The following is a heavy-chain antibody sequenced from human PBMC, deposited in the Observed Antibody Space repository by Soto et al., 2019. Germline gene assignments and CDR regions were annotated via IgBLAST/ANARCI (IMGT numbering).Heavy chain of an antibody. CDR2: ISAYNGNT. V-gene: IGHV1-18*01. Sequence: QVQLVQSGAEVKKPGASVKVSCKASGYTFTSYAISWVRQAPGQGLEWMGWISAYNGNTNYAQKLQGRVTMTTDTSTSTAYMELRSLRSDXXXXXXXXXXXPPEDYWGQGTLVTVSS. CDR3: XXXXPPEDY. CDR1: GYTFTSYA. J-gene: IGHJ4*02.